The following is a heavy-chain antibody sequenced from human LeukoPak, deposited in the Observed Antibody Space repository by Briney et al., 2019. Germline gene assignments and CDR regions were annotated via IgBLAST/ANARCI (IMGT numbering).Heavy chain of an antibody. V-gene: IGHV1-69-2*01. CDR2: VDPEDGET. CDR1: GYTFTDYY. D-gene: IGHD1-1*01. CDR3: ARATTRRVHFDY. Sequence: ASVKVSCKVSGYTFTDYYMHWVQQAPGKGLEWMGPVDPEDGETIYAEKFQGRVTITADTSTDTAYMELSSLRSEDTAVYYCARATTRRVHFDYWGQGTLVTVSS. J-gene: IGHJ4*02.